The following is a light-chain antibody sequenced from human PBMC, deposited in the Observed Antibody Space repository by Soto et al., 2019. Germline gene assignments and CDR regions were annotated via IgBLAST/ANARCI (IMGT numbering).Light chain of an antibody. CDR2: GAS. CDR3: QQYNTWPI. CDR1: QTISTN. Sequence: EIVMTQSPATLSVSPGERATLSCRASQTISTNSAWYQQKPGQAPRLLIYGASTRATGVPARFSGSGSGTDFTLTISSLQSEDFAVYYCQQYNTWPIFGGGTKVEI. V-gene: IGKV3-15*01. J-gene: IGKJ4*01.